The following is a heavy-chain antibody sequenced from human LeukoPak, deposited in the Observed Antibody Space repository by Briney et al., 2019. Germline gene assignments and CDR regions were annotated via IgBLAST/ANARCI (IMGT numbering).Heavy chain of an antibody. J-gene: IGHJ4*02. V-gene: IGHV3-30*18. Sequence: GGSLRLSCAASGFTFSSYDMHWVPQAPGRGLEWVTVILSGGRNKYFEDSVKGRFTISRDNSKNNLFLQMNSLRGEDTAVYYCAKGSESGLYFSDYWGQGALVTACS. D-gene: IGHD5-12*01. CDR3: AKGSESGLYFSDY. CDR1: GFTFSSYD. CDR2: ILSGGRNK.